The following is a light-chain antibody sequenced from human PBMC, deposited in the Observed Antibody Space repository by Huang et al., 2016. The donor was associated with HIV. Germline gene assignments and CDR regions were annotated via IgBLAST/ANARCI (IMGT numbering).Light chain of an antibody. CDR2: GAS. J-gene: IGKJ2*03. V-gene: IGKV1-39*01. Sequence: DIQMTQSPSSLSASVGDRVTITCRASHSISNYLNWYQQRPGKAPNLLIFGASSLHSGVPSRFSGSGFGTVFTLTISSLQPEDFATYYCQQTSTAPMYSFGLGTELEIK. CDR1: HSISNY. CDR3: QQTSTAPMYS.